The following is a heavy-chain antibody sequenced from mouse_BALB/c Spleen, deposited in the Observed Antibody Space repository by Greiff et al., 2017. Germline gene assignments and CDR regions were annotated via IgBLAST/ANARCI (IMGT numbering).Heavy chain of an antibody. V-gene: IGHV5-12-2*01. CDR3: ARPPINYVSYAMDY. Sequence: EVQLMESGGGLAQPGGSLKLSCAASGFTFSSYTMPWVRQTPEQRLEWVAYISNGSGCTYYPDNVKGRFTISRDNAKNTLYMQMSSLKSEDTAMYYCARPPINYVSYAMDYWGQGTSVTVSS. CDR2: ISNGSGCT. CDR1: GFTFSSYT. D-gene: IGHD1-1*02. J-gene: IGHJ4*01.